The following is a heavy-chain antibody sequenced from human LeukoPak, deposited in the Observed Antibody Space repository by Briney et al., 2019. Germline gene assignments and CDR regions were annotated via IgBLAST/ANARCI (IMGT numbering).Heavy chain of an antibody. J-gene: IGHJ4*02. CDR1: GFTFSSYA. CDR2: ISGSGGST. V-gene: IGHV3-23*01. D-gene: IGHD6-19*01. Sequence: GGSLRLSCAASGFTFSSYAMSWVRQAPGKGLEWVSAISGSGGSTYYADSVKGRFTISRDNPKNTLYLQMNSLRAEDTAVYYCAKLPTGGWFYFDYWGQGTLVTVSS. CDR3: AKLPTGGWFYFDY.